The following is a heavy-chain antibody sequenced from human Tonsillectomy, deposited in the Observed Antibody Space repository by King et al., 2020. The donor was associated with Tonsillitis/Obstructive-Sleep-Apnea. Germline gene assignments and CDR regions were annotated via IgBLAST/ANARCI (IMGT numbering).Heavy chain of an antibody. V-gene: IGHV2-26*01. CDR3: ARTLYYYGSGSYGRMFDP. Sequence: TLKESGPVLVKPTETLTLTCTVSGFSLSDTTMGVSWIRQPPGKALECLAHIFSNDEKSYSASLESRLTISKDTSKSQVVLTMTNMDPVDTATYYCARTLYYYGSGSYGRMFDPWGQGTLVTVSS. CDR1: GFSLSDTTMG. CDR2: IFSNDEK. D-gene: IGHD3-10*01. J-gene: IGHJ5*02.